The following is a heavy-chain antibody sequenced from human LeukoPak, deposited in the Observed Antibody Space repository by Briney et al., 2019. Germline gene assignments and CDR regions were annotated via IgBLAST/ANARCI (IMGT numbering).Heavy chain of an antibody. CDR2: ISSGRPTI. V-gene: IGHV3-48*04. J-gene: IGHJ4*02. CDR1: GFTFSSYG. D-gene: IGHD6-6*01. CDR3: ARGGAARPDY. Sequence: GGSLRLSCAASGFTFSSYGMNWVRQAPGTGLQWVSYISSGRPTINYADSVRGRFTVSRDNPKSSLYLQMNNLRVEDTAVYYCARGGAARPDYWGQGTLVTVSS.